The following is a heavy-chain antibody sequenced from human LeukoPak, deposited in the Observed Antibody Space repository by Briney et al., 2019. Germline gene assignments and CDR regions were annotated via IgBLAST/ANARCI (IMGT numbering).Heavy chain of an antibody. CDR2: TSSSSSYI. D-gene: IGHD2-2*01. CDR3: ARRYCSSTSCYDTPFDY. Sequence: GGSLRLSCAASGFTFSSYSMNWVRQAPGKGLEWVSSTSSSSSYIYYADSVKGRFTISRDNAKNSLYLQMNSLRAEDTAVYYCARRYCSSTSCYDTPFDYWGQGTLVTVSS. V-gene: IGHV3-21*01. CDR1: GFTFSSYS. J-gene: IGHJ4*02.